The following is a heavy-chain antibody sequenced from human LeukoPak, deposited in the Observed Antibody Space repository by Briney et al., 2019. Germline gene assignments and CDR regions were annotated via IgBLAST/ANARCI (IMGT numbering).Heavy chain of an antibody. CDR2: INPNSGNT. V-gene: IGHV1-8*02. D-gene: IGHD1-26*01. CDR3: ARDWGSLSGSYGTGY. Sequence: GASVKVSCKASGYTFTGYYMHWVRQAPGQGLEWMGWINPNSGNTGYAQKFQGRVTMTRNTSISTAYMELSSLRSEDTAVYYCARDWGSLSGSYGTGYWGQGTLVTVSS. CDR1: GYTFTGYY. J-gene: IGHJ4*02.